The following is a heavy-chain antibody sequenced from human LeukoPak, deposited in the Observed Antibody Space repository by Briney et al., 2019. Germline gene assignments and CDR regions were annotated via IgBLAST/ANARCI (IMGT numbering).Heavy chain of an antibody. D-gene: IGHD3-10*01. V-gene: IGHV4-4*07. J-gene: IGHJ5*02. CDR2: IYTSGST. CDR1: GGSISSYY. CDR3: ARDFGWFGESNRGEFDP. Sequence: SETLSLTCTVSGGSISSYYWSWIRQPAGKGLEWIGRIYTSGSTNYNPSLKSRVTISVDTSKNQFSLKLSSVTAADTAVYYCARDFGWFGESNRGEFDPWGQGTLVTVSS.